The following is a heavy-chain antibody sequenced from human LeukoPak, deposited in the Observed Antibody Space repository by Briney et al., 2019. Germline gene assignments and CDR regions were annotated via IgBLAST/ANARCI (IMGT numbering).Heavy chain of an antibody. CDR1: GFTFSSYA. V-gene: IGHV3-23*01. CDR3: AXVXLAXNMVRGVIGY. D-gene: IGHD3-10*01. Sequence: GGSLRLSCAASGFTFSSYAMSWVRQAPGKGLEWVSAISGSGGSTYYADSVKGRFTISRDNSKNTLYLQMNSLRAEDTAVYYCAXVXLAXNMVRGVIGYWGQGTLVTVSS. CDR2: ISGSGGST. J-gene: IGHJ4*02.